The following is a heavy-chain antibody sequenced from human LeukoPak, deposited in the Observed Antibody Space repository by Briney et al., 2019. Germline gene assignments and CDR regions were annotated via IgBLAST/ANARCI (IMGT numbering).Heavy chain of an antibody. D-gene: IGHD3-16*01. J-gene: IGHJ4*02. CDR1: GIMFSVYW. Sequence: PGGSLRLSCTASGIMFSVYWMSWVRQAPGKGLEWVANIKQHGTERYYVDSVKGRFTISRDDAKKSVYLQMNSLRAEDTAVYFCASDGGPFDHWGQGILVTVAS. V-gene: IGHV3-7*01. CDR3: ASDGGPFDH. CDR2: IKQHGTER.